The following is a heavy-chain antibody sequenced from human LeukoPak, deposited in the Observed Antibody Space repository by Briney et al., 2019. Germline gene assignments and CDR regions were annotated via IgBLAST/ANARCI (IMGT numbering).Heavy chain of an antibody. D-gene: IGHD5-18*01. J-gene: IGHJ4*02. Sequence: GGSLRISSEASGFTFGNHGMCWVRQAPGKGLGRGAGIFGRGGSPHYADPVKGRFTISRDKYRNTVYLQINSLRAEHTAVYYCGKTTVGYSSGQKPAWPVDYWGQGTLVTVSS. CDR1: GFTFGNHG. V-gene: IGHV3-23*01. CDR3: GKTTVGYSSGQKPAWPVDY. CDR2: IFGRGGSP.